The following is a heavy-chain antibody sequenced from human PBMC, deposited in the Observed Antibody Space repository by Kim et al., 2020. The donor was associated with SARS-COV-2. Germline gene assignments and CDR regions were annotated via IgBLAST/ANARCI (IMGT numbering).Heavy chain of an antibody. Sequence: SETLSLTCAVYGDSFSDYHWSWIRQPPGKGLEWIGEINYSGATNYSPLLNTRVTISADTAMNQVSLKLSSVTAADTAVYYCAGRSRDSHAYYLGFDSWG. CDR3: AGRSRDSHAYYLGFDS. V-gene: IGHV4-34*01. CDR2: INYSGAT. D-gene: IGHD3-22*01. J-gene: IGHJ3*01. CDR1: GDSFSDYH.